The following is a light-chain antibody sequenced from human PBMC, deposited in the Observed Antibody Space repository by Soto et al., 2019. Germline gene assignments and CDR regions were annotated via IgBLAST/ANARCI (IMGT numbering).Light chain of an antibody. CDR3: QSYDNSLSAVV. J-gene: IGLJ2*01. Sequence: QSVLTQPPSVSGAPGQRVTIPCTGSSSNLGAGYDVQWYQHLPGTAPKLLIYATSSRPSGVPDRFSGSKSGTSASLAITGPQAEDEGDYYCQSYDNSLSAVVFGGGTKVTVL. CDR2: ATS. V-gene: IGLV1-40*01. CDR1: SSNLGAGYD.